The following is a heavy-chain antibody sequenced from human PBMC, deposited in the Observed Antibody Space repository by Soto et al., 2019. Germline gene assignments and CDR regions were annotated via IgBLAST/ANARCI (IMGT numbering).Heavy chain of an antibody. V-gene: IGHV4-34*01. J-gene: IGHJ4*02. Sequence: SETLSLTCAVYGGSFSGYYWSWIRQPPGKGLEWIGEINHSGSTNYNPSLKSRVTISVDTSKNQFSLKLSSVTAADTAVYYCAGGYYYDSSGYYRIWGQGTLVTVSS. CDR2: INHSGST. D-gene: IGHD3-22*01. CDR3: AGGYYYDSSGYYRI. CDR1: GGSFSGYY.